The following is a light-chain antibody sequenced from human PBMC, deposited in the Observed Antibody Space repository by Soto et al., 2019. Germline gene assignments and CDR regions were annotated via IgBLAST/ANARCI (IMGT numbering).Light chain of an antibody. CDR3: QSYNDWPFT. J-gene: IGKJ2*01. Sequence: EIVMTQSPATLSVSPGERVTLSCRASESLSTYFAWYQQKPGQAPRLLIYGASTKATGIPARFSGSGSATDFTLTISSRQSEDFAVFYCQSYNDWPFTFGQGTKLEI. CDR1: ESLSTY. V-gene: IGKV3-15*01. CDR2: GAS.